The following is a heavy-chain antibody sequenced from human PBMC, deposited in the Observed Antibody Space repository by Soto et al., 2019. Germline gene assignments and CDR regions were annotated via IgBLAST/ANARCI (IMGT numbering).Heavy chain of an antibody. D-gene: IGHD3-22*01. CDR1: GFTFSSYA. V-gene: IGHV3-23*01. CDR3: AKDLYYYDSSGYYDY. Sequence: HPGGSLRLSCAASGFTFSSYAMSWVRQAPGKGLEWVSAISGSGGSTYYADSVKGRFTISRDNSKNTLYLQMNSLRAEDTAVYYCAKDLYYYDSSGYYDYWGQGTLVTVSS. J-gene: IGHJ4*02. CDR2: ISGSGGST.